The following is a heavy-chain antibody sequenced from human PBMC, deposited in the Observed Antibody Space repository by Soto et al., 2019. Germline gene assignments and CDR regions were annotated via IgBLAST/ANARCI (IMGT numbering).Heavy chain of an antibody. D-gene: IGHD4-17*01. CDR1: AGSISNSY. V-gene: IGHV4-59*01. J-gene: IGHJ4*02. Sequence: KPSETLSLTCTVSAGSISNSYWSWTRQPPGKGLEWIGYIYYSGSTNYNPSLESRATISVDRSKNQFSVKLSSLTAADTAFYYCARVTDNGESHYFDYWGQGTLVTVSS. CDR3: ARVTDNGESHYFDY. CDR2: IYYSGST.